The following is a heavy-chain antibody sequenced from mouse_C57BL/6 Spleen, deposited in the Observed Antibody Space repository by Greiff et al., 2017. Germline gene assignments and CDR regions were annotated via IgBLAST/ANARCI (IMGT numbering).Heavy chain of an antibody. V-gene: IGHV1-69*01. CDR3: ARISYYSNYVYYAMDY. J-gene: IGHJ4*01. CDR1: GYTFTSYW. D-gene: IGHD2-5*01. Sequence: QVQLQQPGAELVMPGASVKLSCKASGYTFTSYWMHWVKQRPGQGLEWIGEIDPSDSYTNYNQKFKGKSTLTVDKSSSTAYMQLSSLTSEDSAVYYCARISYYSNYVYYAMDYWGQGTSVTVSS. CDR2: IDPSDSYT.